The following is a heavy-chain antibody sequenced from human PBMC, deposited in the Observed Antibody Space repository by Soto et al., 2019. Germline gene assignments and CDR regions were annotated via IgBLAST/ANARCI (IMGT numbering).Heavy chain of an antibody. D-gene: IGHD3-22*01. CDR1: GYTFTRNG. Sequence: ASVKVSCKTSGYTFTRNGISWVRQAPGQGLEWMGWISPNSGNIKYAQKLQGRVIMTTDTSTSTAYMELRSLRSDDTAVYYCVKDSDSNTWPSRHVWGAGTTVTVSS. J-gene: IGHJ6*02. V-gene: IGHV1-18*01. CDR2: ISPNSGNI. CDR3: VKDSDSNTWPSRHV.